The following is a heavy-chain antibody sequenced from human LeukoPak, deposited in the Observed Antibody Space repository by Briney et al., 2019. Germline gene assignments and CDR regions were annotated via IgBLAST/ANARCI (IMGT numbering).Heavy chain of an antibody. D-gene: IGHD3-3*01. CDR1: GFTFSTYA. Sequence: GGSLRLSCAASGFTFSTYAMSWVRQAPGKGLEWVSTLSPSGASTYYADSVKGRFTISRDNSRNTLYLQMNSLRAEDTAVYYCAKDQGSITVFGGTDCWGQGTLVTVSS. CDR3: AKDQGSITVFGGTDC. V-gene: IGHV3-23*01. CDR2: LSPSGAST. J-gene: IGHJ4*02.